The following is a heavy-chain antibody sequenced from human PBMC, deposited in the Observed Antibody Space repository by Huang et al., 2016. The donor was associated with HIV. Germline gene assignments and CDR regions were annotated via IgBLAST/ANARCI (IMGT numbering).Heavy chain of an antibody. CDR2: IHYSGST. CDR1: GGSINIYY. J-gene: IGHJ2*01. V-gene: IGHV4-59*01. CDR3: ARNYYDNVDWYFDL. D-gene: IGHD3-22*01. Sequence: QVQLQESGPGLVKPSETLSLTCTVSGGSINIYYWSWIRQPPGKGLEWIGYIHYSGSTIHNTSLKRRVTISVDTSKNQFSLKLSSVTAADTAMYYCARNYYDNVDWYFDLWGRGTLVTVSS.